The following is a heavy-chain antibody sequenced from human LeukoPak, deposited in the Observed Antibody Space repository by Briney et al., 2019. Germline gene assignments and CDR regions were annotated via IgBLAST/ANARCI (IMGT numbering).Heavy chain of an antibody. CDR3: ARCTTGRTFGSLREIKRSREIDY. V-gene: IGHV3-21*01. CDR2: ISSSSSNI. CDR1: GFTFSSYS. D-gene: IGHD1-1*01. J-gene: IGHJ4*02. Sequence: MPGGSLRLSCAASGFTFSSYSMNWVRQAPGKGLEWVSSISSSSSNIYYADSVKGRFTIPRDNAKNSLYLQMNSLRVEDTAVYYCARCTTGRTFGSLREIKRSREIDYWGQGTLVTVSS.